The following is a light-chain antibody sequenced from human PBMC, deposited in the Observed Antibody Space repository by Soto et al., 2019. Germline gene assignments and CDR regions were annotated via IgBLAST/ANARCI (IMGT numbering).Light chain of an antibody. J-gene: IGKJ1*01. Sequence: DIQMTQSPSSLSASVGDRVTITCRASQSISSYLNWYQQKPGKAPKLLIYAASSLQSGVPSRFSGSGSGKDFTLTISSLKPEDFATYYCQQSYSNLWTLGQGTKVDIK. CDR3: QQSYSNLWT. CDR2: AAS. V-gene: IGKV1-39*01. CDR1: QSISSY.